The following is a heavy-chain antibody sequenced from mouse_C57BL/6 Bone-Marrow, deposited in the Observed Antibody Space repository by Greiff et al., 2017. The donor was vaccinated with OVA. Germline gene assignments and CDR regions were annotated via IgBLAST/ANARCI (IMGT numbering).Heavy chain of an antibody. D-gene: IGHD2-1*01. J-gene: IGHJ3*01. CDR1: GFTFSDYY. CDR3: ARQGIYYGNYVGFAY. CDR2: ISNGGGST. V-gene: IGHV5-12*01. Sequence: EVKLVESGGGLVQPGGSLKLSCAASGFTFSDYYMYWVRQTPEKRLEWVAYISNGGGSTYYPDTVKGRFTISRDNAKNTLYLQMSRLKSEDTAMYYCARQGIYYGNYVGFAYWGQGTLVTVSA.